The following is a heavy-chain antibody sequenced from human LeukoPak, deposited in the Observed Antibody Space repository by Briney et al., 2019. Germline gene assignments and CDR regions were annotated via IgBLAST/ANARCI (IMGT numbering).Heavy chain of an antibody. CDR3: ARRQLWWGY. CDR1: GFTFSSSE. CDR2: ISSSGSTI. Sequence: GGSLRLSCGASGFTFSSSEMNWVRQAPGKGLEWVSYISSSGSTIYYADSVKGRFTISRDNGKNSLFLQMNSLRAEDTAVYYCARRQLWWGYWGQGTLVTVSS. D-gene: IGHD5-18*01. V-gene: IGHV3-48*03. J-gene: IGHJ4*02.